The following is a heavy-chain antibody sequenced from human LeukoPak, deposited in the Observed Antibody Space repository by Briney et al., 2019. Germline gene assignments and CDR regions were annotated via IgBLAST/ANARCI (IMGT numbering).Heavy chain of an antibody. CDR1: AFTFSNYV. CDR2: ISGTGGGT. V-gene: IGHV3-23*01. Sequence: PGGPLRLSCAASAFTFSNYVMSWVRQAPGKGLEWVSTISGTGGGTYYADSVKGRFTVSRDDSKNTLFLQMNSLRAEDTAVYYCAKDPPRSYYDTSGYYYWGQGTLVTVSS. J-gene: IGHJ4*02. CDR3: AKDPPRSYYDTSGYYY. D-gene: IGHD3-22*01.